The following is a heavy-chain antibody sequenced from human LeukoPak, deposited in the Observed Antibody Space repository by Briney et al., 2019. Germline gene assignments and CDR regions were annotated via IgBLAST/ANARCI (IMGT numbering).Heavy chain of an antibody. CDR3: XXXXXXXXXXXFHYYYGMDV. J-gene: IGHJ6*02. Sequence: GGSLRLSCAASGFTFSSYAMHWVRQAPGKGLEWVAVISYDGSNKYYADSVKGRFTISRDNSKNTLCLQMNSLRAEDTAVYYXXXXXXXXXXXXFHYYYGMDVWGQGTTVTVSS. CDR2: ISYDGSNK. V-gene: IGHV3-30-3*01. CDR1: GFTFSSYA.